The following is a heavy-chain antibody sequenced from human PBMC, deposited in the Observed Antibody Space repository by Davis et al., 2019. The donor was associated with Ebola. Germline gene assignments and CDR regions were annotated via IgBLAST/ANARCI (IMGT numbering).Heavy chain of an antibody. J-gene: IGHJ4*02. Sequence: ASVKVSCKASGYTFTSYDIGWVRQAPGQGLEWMGWISAYNGNTNYAQNLQGRITMTTDTSTNTAYMEVGSLRSDDTAVYYCARAQFPTTSDHWGQGTLVTVSS. CDR3: ARAQFPTTSDH. V-gene: IGHV1-18*01. CDR2: ISAYNGNT. D-gene: IGHD1-1*01. CDR1: GYTFTSYD.